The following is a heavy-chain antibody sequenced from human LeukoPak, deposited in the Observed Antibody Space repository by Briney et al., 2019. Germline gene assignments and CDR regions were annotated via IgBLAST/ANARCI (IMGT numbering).Heavy chain of an antibody. J-gene: IGHJ3*02. D-gene: IGHD5-18*01. Sequence: PSQTLSLTCTVSGGSISSGSYYWSWIRQPAGKGLEWIGRIYTSGSTNYNPSLKSRVTISVDTSKNQFSLKLSSVTAADTAVYYCAREKMDTALQGAFDIWGQGTMVTVSS. CDR3: AREKMDTALQGAFDI. CDR1: GGSISSGSYY. CDR2: IYTSGST. V-gene: IGHV4-61*02.